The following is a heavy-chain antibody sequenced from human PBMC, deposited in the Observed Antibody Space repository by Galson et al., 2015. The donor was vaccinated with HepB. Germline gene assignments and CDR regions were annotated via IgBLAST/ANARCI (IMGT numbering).Heavy chain of an antibody. CDR2: ISSNGGST. J-gene: IGHJ4*02. V-gene: IGHV3-64D*06. Sequence: SLRLSCAASGFTFSSYAMHWVRQAPGKGLEYVSAISSNGGSTYYADSVKGRFTISRDNSKNTLYLQMSSLRAEDTAVYYCVKVLRYFDWLLSPFDYWGQGTLVTVSS. CDR1: GFTFSSYA. CDR3: VKVLRYFDWLLSPFDY. D-gene: IGHD3-9*01.